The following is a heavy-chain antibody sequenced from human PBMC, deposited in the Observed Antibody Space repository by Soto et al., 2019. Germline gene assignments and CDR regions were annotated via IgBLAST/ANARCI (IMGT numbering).Heavy chain of an antibody. J-gene: IGHJ6*02. D-gene: IGHD3-9*01. Sequence: PGWPLRLSCASSVFTFISYAMHWVRQAPGKGLEWVAVISYDGSNKYYADSVKGRFTISRDNSKNTLYLQMNSLRAEDTAVYYCAKVRQRYFDWLLSYYYYYGMDVWGQGTTVTVSS. CDR3: AKVRQRYFDWLLSYYYYYGMDV. CDR1: VFTFISYA. CDR2: ISYDGSNK. V-gene: IGHV3-30-3*01.